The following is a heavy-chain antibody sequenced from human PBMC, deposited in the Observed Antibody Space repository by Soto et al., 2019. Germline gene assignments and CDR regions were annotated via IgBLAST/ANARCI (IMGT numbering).Heavy chain of an antibody. J-gene: IGHJ3*02. D-gene: IGHD1-26*01. Sequence: GGSLRLSCAASGFTFSSYAMSWVRQAPGKGLEWVSAISGSGGSTYYADSVKGRFTISRDNSKNTLYLQMNSLRAEDTAVYYCAKDSRRGNPVGADAFDIWGQGTMVTVSS. CDR3: AKDSRRGNPVGADAFDI. V-gene: IGHV3-23*01. CDR1: GFTFSSYA. CDR2: ISGSGGST.